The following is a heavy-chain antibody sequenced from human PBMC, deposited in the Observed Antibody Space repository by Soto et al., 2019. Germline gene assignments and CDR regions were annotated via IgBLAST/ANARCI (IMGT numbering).Heavy chain of an antibody. J-gene: IGHJ3*02. CDR2: IIPILGIA. V-gene: IGHV1-69*02. CDR3: AIVPLGYDSSGYFLNDSFDI. D-gene: IGHD3-22*01. CDR1: GGTFSSYT. Sequence: QVQLVQSGAEVKKPGSSVKVSCKASGGTFSSYTISWVRQAPGQGLEWMGRIIPILGIANYAQKFQGRVTITADKATSTAYMELSGQRSEDTAGYYCAIVPLGYDSSGYFLNDSFDIWGQVTMVTVSS.